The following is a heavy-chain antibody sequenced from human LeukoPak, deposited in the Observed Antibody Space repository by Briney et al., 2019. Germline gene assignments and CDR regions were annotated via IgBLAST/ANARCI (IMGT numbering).Heavy chain of an antibody. CDR3: AKDRVARGEYFDY. D-gene: IGHD5-12*01. J-gene: IGHJ4*02. V-gene: IGHV3-23*01. CDR2: ISGSGDYT. CDR1: GFTFSDHA. Sequence: HPEGSLRLSCAASGFTFSDHAMSWVRQAPGKGLEWVSGISGSGDYTYYADSVKGRFTISRDNSKNTLYLQMNSLRAEDTAKYYCAKDRVARGEYFDYWGQGSLVTVSS.